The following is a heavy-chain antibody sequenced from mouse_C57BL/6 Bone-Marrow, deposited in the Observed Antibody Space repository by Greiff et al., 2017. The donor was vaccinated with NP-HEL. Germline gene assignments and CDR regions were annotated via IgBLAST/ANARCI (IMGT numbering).Heavy chain of an antibody. J-gene: IGHJ1*03. D-gene: IGHD2-4*01. CDR3: AIRMITDWYFDV. CDR1: GFNIKNTY. CDR2: IDPANGNT. Sequence: EVKLVESVAELVRPGASVKLSCTASGFNIKNTYMHWVKQRPEQGLEWIGRIDPANGNTKYAPKFQGKATITADTSSNTAYLQLSSLTSEDTAIYYCAIRMITDWYFDVWGTGTTVTVSS. V-gene: IGHV14-3*01.